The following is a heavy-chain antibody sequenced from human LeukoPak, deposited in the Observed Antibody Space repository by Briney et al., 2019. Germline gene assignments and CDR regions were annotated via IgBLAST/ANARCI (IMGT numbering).Heavy chain of an antibody. D-gene: IGHD3-22*01. CDR2: INPNSGGT. Sequence: ASVKVSCKASGYTFTGYYIHWVRQAPGQGLEWLGWINPNSGGTNYAQNFQGRVTMTRDTSIATAYMELSGLRSDDTAVYYCARPHARYFYDSGGYFLDYWGQGILVTVPS. CDR3: ARPHARYFYDSGGYFLDY. V-gene: IGHV1-2*02. CDR1: GYTFTGYY. J-gene: IGHJ4*02.